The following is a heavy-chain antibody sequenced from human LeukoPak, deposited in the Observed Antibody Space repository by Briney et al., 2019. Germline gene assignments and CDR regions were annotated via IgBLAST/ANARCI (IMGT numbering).Heavy chain of an antibody. V-gene: IGHV3-53*01. J-gene: IGHJ2*01. D-gene: IGHD3-22*01. CDR2: IYSGGST. CDR3: AREGFLGDCSGYSSWYFDL. CDR1: GFTVSSNY. Sequence: GALRLSCAASGFTVSSNYMSWVRQAPGKGLEWVSVIYSGGSTYYADSVKGRFTISRDNSKNTLYLQMNSLRAEDTAVYYCAREGFLGDCSGYSSWYFDLWGRCTLVTVSS.